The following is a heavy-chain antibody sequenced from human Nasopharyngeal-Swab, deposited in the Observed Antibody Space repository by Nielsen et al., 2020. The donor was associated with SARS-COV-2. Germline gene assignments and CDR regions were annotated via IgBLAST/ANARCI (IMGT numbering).Heavy chain of an antibody. CDR3: TTGGQTGTTDDYYYYYGMDV. Sequence: GGSLRLSCAASGFTFSNAWMSWVRQAPGKGLEWVGRIKSKTDGGTTDYAAPVKGRFTISRDDSKNTQYLQMNSLKTEDTAVYYCTTGGQTGTTDDYYYYYGMDVWGQGTTVTVSS. J-gene: IGHJ6*02. CDR1: GFTFSNAW. CDR2: IKSKTDGGTT. V-gene: IGHV3-15*01. D-gene: IGHD1-1*01.